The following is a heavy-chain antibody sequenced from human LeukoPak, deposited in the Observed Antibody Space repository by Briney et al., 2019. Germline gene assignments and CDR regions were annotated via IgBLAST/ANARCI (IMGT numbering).Heavy chain of an antibody. D-gene: IGHD3-22*01. V-gene: IGHV3-74*01. CDR2: INSVGSST. Sequence: GGSLRHSCAASGFTFSSYWMHWVGQAPRKGLAWVSRINSVGSSTSYADSVKGRFTISRDNAKNPLYLQMNSLRAEGTAVYYCARGAGYYDSSGYYLYYFDYWGQGTLVTVSS. CDR3: ARGAGYYDSSGYYLYYFDY. CDR1: GFTFSSYW. J-gene: IGHJ4*02.